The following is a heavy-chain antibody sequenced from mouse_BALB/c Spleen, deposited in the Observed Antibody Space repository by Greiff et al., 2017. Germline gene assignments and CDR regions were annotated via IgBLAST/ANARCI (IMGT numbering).Heavy chain of an antibody. CDR1: GYTFTSYY. V-gene: IGHV1S56*01. CDR2: IYPGNVNT. D-gene: IGHD2-14*01. CDR3: ARDPDRYDWFAY. J-gene: IGHJ3*01. Sequence: QVQLQQSGPELVKPGASVRISCKASGYTFTSYYIHWVKQRPGQGLEWIGWIYPGNVNTKYNEKFKGKATLTADKSSSTAYMQLSSLTSEDSAVYFCARDPDRYDWFAYWGQGTLVTVSA.